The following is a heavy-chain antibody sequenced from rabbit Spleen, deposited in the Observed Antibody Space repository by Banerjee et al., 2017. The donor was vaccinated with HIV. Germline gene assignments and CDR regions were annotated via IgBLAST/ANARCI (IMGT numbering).Heavy chain of an antibody. Sequence: QEQLEESGGGLVQPEGSLTLTCTASGFTISSSYYICWVRQAPGKGLEWIACIYAGSSVIPYYASWAKGRFAISKTSTTVTLQMTSLTAADTATYFCGRGGNSNGSGHRLWGPGTLVTVS. V-gene: IGHV1S45*01. CDR2: IYAGSSVIP. D-gene: IGHD7-1*01. CDR1: GFTISSSYY. J-gene: IGHJ6*01. CDR3: GRGGNSNGSGHRL.